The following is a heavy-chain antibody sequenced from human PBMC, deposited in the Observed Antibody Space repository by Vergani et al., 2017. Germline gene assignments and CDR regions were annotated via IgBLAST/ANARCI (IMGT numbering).Heavy chain of an antibody. CDR1: GFTFSSYS. Sequence: EVQLVESGGGLVKPGGSLRLSCAASGFTFSSYSRNWVRQAPGKGLEWVSSISSSSSYIYYADSVKGRFTISRDNAKNSLYLQMNSLRAEDTAVYYCARDIIAANGMDVWGQGTTVTVSS. CDR2: ISSSSSYI. D-gene: IGHD6-6*01. CDR3: ARDIIAANGMDV. J-gene: IGHJ6*02. V-gene: IGHV3-21*01.